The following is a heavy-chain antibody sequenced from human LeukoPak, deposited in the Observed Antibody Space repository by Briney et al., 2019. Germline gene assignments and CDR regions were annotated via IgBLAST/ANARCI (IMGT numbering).Heavy chain of an antibody. J-gene: IGHJ4*02. CDR3: ARADTSNILTGYSDY. V-gene: IGHV3-21*01. D-gene: IGHD3-9*01. CDR1: GFTFNSYS. Sequence: GGSLRLSCTASGFTFNSYSMNWVRQAPGKGLEWVSSTSSSSSYIYYADSVKGRFTISRDNAKKSLYLQMNRLRAEDTAVYFCARADTSNILTGYSDYWGQGTLVTVSS. CDR2: TSSSSSYI.